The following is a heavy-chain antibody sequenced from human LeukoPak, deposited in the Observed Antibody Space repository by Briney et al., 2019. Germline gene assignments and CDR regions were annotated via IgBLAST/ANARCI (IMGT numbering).Heavy chain of an antibody. CDR2: IYHSGNT. CDR1: GDSLSNGGSISNGGHY. Sequence: SETLSLTCTVSGDSLSNGGSISNGGHYWSWIRQFPGKGLEWIGYIYHSGNTYYNPSLESRVIISLDTSKNQFSLKLTSVTAADTAVYYCARVEDGDYEIGYSFDYWGQGTLVTVSS. V-gene: IGHV4-30-4*08. CDR3: ARVEDGDYEIGYSFDY. J-gene: IGHJ4*02. D-gene: IGHD4-17*01.